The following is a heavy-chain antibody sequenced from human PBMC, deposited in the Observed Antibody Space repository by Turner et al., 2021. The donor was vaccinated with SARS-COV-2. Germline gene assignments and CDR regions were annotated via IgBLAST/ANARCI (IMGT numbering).Heavy chain of an antibody. CDR1: GFTFSSYW. Sequence: EVQLVESGGGLVQPGGSLRLSCAASGFTFSSYWMNWVRQAPGKGLEWVANIKQDGSEKYYVDTVKGRFTISRDNAKNSPYLQMNSLRAEDTAVYYCAREESGSFGAYGMDVWGQGTTVTVSS. CDR3: AREESGSFGAYGMDV. V-gene: IGHV3-7*03. D-gene: IGHD2-15*01. J-gene: IGHJ6*02. CDR2: IKQDGSEK.